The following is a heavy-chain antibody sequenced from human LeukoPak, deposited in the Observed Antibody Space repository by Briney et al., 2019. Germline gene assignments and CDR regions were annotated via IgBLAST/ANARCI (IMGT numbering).Heavy chain of an antibody. CDR1: GFTFSSYA. Sequence: GGSLRLSCAASGFTFSSYAMSWVRQAPGMGLEWVSGISGGGGSSYYADSVKGRFTISRDNFKNTLYLQMNSLRAEDTAVYYCAKDPLAAAGYWDWFDPWGQGTLVTVSS. J-gene: IGHJ5*02. CDR3: AKDPLAAAGYWDWFDP. CDR2: ISGGGGSS. V-gene: IGHV3-23*01. D-gene: IGHD6-13*01.